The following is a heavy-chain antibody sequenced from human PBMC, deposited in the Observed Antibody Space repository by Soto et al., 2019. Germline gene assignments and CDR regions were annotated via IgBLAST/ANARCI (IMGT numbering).Heavy chain of an antibody. CDR1: GFTFSSYA. Sequence: GGSLRLSCAASGFTFSSYAMSWVRQAPGKGLEWVSAISGSGGSTYYADSVKGRFTISRDNSKNTLYLQMNSLRAEDTAVYYCAKAKSEAHSSSWFLFDYWGQGTLVTVSS. CDR2: ISGSGGST. D-gene: IGHD6-13*01. V-gene: IGHV3-23*01. J-gene: IGHJ4*02. CDR3: AKAKSEAHSSSWFLFDY.